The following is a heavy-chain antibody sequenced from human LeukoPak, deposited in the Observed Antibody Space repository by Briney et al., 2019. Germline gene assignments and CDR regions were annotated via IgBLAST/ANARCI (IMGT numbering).Heavy chain of an antibody. J-gene: IGHJ4*02. CDR2: INAGNGNT. CDR1: GYTFTSYA. Sequence: ASAKVSCKASGYTFTSYAMHWVRQAPGRRLEWMGWINAGNGNTKYSQKFQGRVTITRDTSASTAYMELSSLRSEDTAVYYCARDYCSSTSCLFDYWGQGTLVTVSS. D-gene: IGHD2-2*01. V-gene: IGHV1-3*01. CDR3: ARDYCSSTSCLFDY.